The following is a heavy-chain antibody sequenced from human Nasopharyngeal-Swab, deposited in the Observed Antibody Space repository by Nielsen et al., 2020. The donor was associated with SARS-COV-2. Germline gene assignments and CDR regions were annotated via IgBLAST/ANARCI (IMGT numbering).Heavy chain of an antibody. V-gene: IGHV4-59*04. D-gene: IGHD5-18*01. J-gene: IGHJ5*02. CDR2: IYYSGST. Sequence: SETLSLTCTVSGGSISSYYWSWIRQPPGKGLEWIGYIYYSGSTYYNPSLKSRVTISVDTSKNQFSLKLSSVTAADTAVYYCARRGYSYGSFDPWGQGTLVTVSS. CDR3: ARRGYSYGSFDP. CDR1: GGSISSYY.